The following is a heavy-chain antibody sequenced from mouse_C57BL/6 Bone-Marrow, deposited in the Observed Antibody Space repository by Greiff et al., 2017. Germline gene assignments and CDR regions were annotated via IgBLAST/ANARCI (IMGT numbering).Heavy chain of an antibody. CDR1: GFNIKDDY. CDR3: TPYGIDARDY. V-gene: IGHV14-4*01. J-gene: IGHJ4*01. D-gene: IGHD1-1*01. CDR2: IDPENGDT. Sequence: VQLQQSGAELVRPGASVKLSCTASGFNIKDDYMHWVKQRPEQGLEWIGWIDPENGDTEYASKVQGKATITSDTSSNTAYLQLSSLTSEDTAVYYCTPYGIDARDYWGQGTSVTVAS.